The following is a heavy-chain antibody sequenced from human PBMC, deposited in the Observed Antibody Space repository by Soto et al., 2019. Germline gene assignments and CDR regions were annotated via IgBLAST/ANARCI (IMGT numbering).Heavy chain of an antibody. J-gene: IGHJ6*03. V-gene: IGHV1-3*01. CDR2: INAGNGHT. Sequence: GASVKGYCKAAGYAFTRYAMDWVRQAPGQRLEWMGWINAGNGHTKYSQKFQGRVTITRDTSASTAYMELSSLRSEDTAVYYCAYGRYYYYYMDVWGKGTTVTGLL. CDR1: GYAFTRYA. D-gene: IGHD4-17*01. CDR3: AYGRYYYYYMDV.